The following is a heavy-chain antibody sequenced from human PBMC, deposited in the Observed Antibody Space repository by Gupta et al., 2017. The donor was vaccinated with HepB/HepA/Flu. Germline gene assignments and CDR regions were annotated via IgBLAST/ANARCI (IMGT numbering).Heavy chain of an antibody. J-gene: IGHJ4*02. Sequence: EVPLLGSGGRLLPPGGSLRLSCSPSGFTFRDDAMTWVRQAPGKGLEWVSTIRGSGDVTYYADSVKGRFTISRDNSKNTLYLQMSSLRVEDTALYFCAKGPCASCYSDFWGQGTLVTVSS. CDR3: AKGPCASCYSDF. V-gene: IGHV3-23*01. CDR2: IRGSGDVT. D-gene: IGHD3-10*01. CDR1: GFTFRDDA.